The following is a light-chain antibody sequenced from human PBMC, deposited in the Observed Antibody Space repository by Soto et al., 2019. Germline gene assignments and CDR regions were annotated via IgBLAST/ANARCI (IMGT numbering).Light chain of an antibody. J-gene: IGLJ2*01. CDR1: SSDIGGYNY. CDR3: GSYSNRGTLGVV. V-gene: IGLV2-14*03. Sequence: QSVLTQPASVSGSPGQSITISCTGTSSDIGGYNYVSWYQQHPAKAPKLIIYDVSNRPSGVSNRFSGSKSGNTASLTISGLQAEDEADYYCGSYSNRGTLGVVFGGGTKVTVL. CDR2: DVS.